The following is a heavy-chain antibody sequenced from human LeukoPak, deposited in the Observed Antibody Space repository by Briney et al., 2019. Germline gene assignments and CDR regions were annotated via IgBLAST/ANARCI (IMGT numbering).Heavy chain of an antibody. V-gene: IGHV1-69*01. CDR1: GGTFSSYA. CDR2: IIPIFGTA. CDR3: ARGLSSSWYLDY. Sequence: ASVKVSCKASGGTFSSYAISWVRQAPGQGLEWMGGIIPIFGTANYAQKFQGRVTITADESTSTAYMELSSLRSEDTAVYYCARGLSSSWYLDYWGQGTLVTVSS. D-gene: IGHD6-13*01. J-gene: IGHJ4*02.